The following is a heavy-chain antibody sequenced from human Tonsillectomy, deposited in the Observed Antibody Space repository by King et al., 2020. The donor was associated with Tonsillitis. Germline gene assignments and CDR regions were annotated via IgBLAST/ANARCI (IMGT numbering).Heavy chain of an antibody. CDR3: ARPHSNWYFDL. Sequence: VQLVESGAEVKKPGESLKISCKGSEYSFSNYWIGWVRQMPGKGLEWMGIIYPGDTDTRYSPSFQGQVTISADKSISTAYLQWSSLKASDTAMYYCARPHSNWYFDLWGRGTLVTVSS. CDR2: IYPGDTDT. D-gene: IGHD2-15*01. CDR1: EYSFSNYW. J-gene: IGHJ2*01. V-gene: IGHV5-51*01.